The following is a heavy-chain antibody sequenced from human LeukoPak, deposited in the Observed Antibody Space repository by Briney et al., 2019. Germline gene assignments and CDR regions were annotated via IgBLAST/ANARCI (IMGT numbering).Heavy chain of an antibody. CDR3: ARGAGALTLDYFDY. Sequence: SETLSLTCAVYGGSFSGYYWSWLRQPPGKGLEWIGEINHSGSTNYNPSLKSRVTISVDTSKNQFSLKLSSVTAADTAVYYCARGAGALTLDYFDYWGQGTLVTVSS. CDR2: INHSGST. J-gene: IGHJ4*02. CDR1: GGSFSGYY. V-gene: IGHV4-34*01. D-gene: IGHD4/OR15-4a*01.